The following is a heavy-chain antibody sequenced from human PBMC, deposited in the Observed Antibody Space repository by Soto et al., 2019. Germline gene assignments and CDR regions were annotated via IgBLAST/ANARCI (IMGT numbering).Heavy chain of an antibody. Sequence: ASVKVSCKASGYTFTSYGISWVRQAPGQGLEWMGCISAYNGNTNYAQKLQGRVTMTTDTSTSTAYTELRSLRPDDTAVYYCARVRGCSSTSCYVSSDAFDISGQGTIVTVSS. V-gene: IGHV1-18*01. J-gene: IGHJ3*02. CDR3: ARVRGCSSTSCYVSSDAFDI. D-gene: IGHD2-2*01. CDR1: GYTFTSYG. CDR2: ISAYNGNT.